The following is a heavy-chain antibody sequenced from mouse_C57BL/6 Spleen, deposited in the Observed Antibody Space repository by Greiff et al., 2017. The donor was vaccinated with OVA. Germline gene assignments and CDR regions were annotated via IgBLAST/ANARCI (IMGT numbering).Heavy chain of an antibody. Sequence: VQLQQSGPELVKPGASVKISCKASGYTFTDYYMNWVKQSHGKSLEWIGDINPNNGGTSYNQKFKGKATLTVDKSSSTAYMELRSLTSEDSAVYYCARSLLGFDYWGQGTTLTVSS. CDR3: ARSLLGFDY. CDR1: GYTFTDYY. J-gene: IGHJ2*01. CDR2: INPNNGGT. D-gene: IGHD4-1*01. V-gene: IGHV1-26*01.